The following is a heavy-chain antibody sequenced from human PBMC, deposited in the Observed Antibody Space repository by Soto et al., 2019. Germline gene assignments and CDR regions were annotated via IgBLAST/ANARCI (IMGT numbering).Heavy chain of an antibody. J-gene: IGHJ6*04. CDR2: ISAYNGNT. V-gene: IGHV1-18*04. CDR1: GYTFTSYG. D-gene: IGHD3-10*01. Sequence: GASVKVSCKASGYTFTSYGISWVRQAPGQGLEWMGWISAYNGNTNYAQKLQGRVTMTTDTSTSTAYMELRRLRSDDTAVYYCARERGYYGSGSYSYYYYYGMDVWGKGTTVTVSS. CDR3: ARERGYYGSGSYSYYYYYGMDV.